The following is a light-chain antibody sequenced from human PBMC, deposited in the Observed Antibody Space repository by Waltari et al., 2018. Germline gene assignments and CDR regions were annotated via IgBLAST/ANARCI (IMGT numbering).Light chain of an antibody. CDR3: QQRRNWPLT. Sequence: EIVLTQSPAILSFSPGERATLSCRTSQSVGTYLAWYKQRPGQSPRLLIYDASDRATGIPARFSGSGSETDFTLTISSLQPEDFAVYYCQQRRNWPLTFGGGTRVEI. CDR2: DAS. J-gene: IGKJ4*01. V-gene: IGKV3-11*01. CDR1: QSVGTY.